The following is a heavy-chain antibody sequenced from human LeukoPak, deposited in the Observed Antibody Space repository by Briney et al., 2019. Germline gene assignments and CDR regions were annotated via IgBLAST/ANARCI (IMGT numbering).Heavy chain of an antibody. D-gene: IGHD2-2*01. J-gene: IGHJ4*02. CDR2: ISGSGGST. Sequence: GGSLRLSCAASGFTFSSYAMSWVRQAPGKGLEWVSAISGSGGSTYYADSVKGRFTISRDNSKNTLYLQMNSLRAEDTAVYYCAKGGGVVVVPAAGLFDYWGQGTLVTVSS. CDR3: AKGGGVVVVPAAGLFDY. CDR1: GFTFSSYA. V-gene: IGHV3-23*01.